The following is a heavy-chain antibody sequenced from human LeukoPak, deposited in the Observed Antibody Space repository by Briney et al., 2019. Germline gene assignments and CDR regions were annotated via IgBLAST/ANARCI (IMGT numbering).Heavy chain of an antibody. J-gene: IGHJ4*02. CDR2: IYYSGST. CDR1: GGSFSSGSYY. D-gene: IGHD3-22*01. V-gene: IGHV4-61*01. CDR3: ARGPMNLYYYDPNLYYFDY. Sequence: PSETLSLTCTVSGGSFSSGSYYWSWIRQPPGKGLEWIGYIYYSGSTNYNPSLKSRVTISVDTSKNQFSLKLSSVTAADTAVYYCARGPMNLYYYDPNLYYFDYWGQGTLVTVSS.